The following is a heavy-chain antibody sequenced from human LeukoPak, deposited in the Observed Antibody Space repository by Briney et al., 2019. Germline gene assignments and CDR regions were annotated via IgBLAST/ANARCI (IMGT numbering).Heavy chain of an antibody. CDR3: ARGGWYPESFQH. D-gene: IGHD6-19*01. CDR2: IYYSGST. CDR1: GGSISSYY. Sequence: KPPETLSLTCTVSGGSISSYYWNWIRQPPGKGLEWIGYIYYSGSTNYNPSLKSRVTISVDTSKNQFSLKLSSVTAADTAVYYCARGGWYPESFQHWGQGALVTVSS. V-gene: IGHV4-59*01. J-gene: IGHJ1*01.